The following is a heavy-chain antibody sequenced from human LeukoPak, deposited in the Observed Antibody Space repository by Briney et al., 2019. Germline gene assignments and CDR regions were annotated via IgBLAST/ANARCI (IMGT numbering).Heavy chain of an antibody. CDR2: IRSQIYGGTP. Sequence: GGSLKLSCTASGFTFGDYAMTWVRQAPGKGLEWVGFIRSQIYGGTPEYAASVKGRFTISRDDSEGVAYLQMNSLKTEDTAVYYCTRDQTPYYWGQGTLFTVSS. J-gene: IGHJ4*02. CDR1: GFTFGDYA. V-gene: IGHV3-49*04. CDR3: TRDQTPYY.